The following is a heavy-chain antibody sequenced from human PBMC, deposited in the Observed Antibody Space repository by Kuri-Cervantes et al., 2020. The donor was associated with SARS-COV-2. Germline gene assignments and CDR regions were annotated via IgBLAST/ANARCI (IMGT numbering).Heavy chain of an antibody. Sequence: ASVKVSCKASGYTFTSYDINWVRQATGQGLEWMGWMNPNSGNTGYAQKFQGRVTMTRNTSISTAYMELSSLRSEDTAVYYCARSIAAAGTVYFQHWGQGTLVTVSS. D-gene: IGHD6-13*01. CDR3: ARSIAAAGTVYFQH. CDR1: GYTFTSYD. CDR2: MNPNSGNT. V-gene: IGHV1-8*01. J-gene: IGHJ1*01.